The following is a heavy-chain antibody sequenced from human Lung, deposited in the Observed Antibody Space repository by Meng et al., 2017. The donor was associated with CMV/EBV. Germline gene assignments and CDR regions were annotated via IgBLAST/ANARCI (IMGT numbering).Heavy chain of an antibody. D-gene: IGHD3-22*01. CDR1: GFSFSRYS. Sequence: GESLKISWVGSGFSFSRYSMNWVRQAPGKGLEWVSYISSGSSTIYYADSVKGRFTISRDNAKNSLYLQMNSLRAEDTAVYYCARGVGSSGYYPDYWGQGTLVTVSS. CDR2: ISSGSSTI. V-gene: IGHV3-48*04. CDR3: ARGVGSSGYYPDY. J-gene: IGHJ4*02.